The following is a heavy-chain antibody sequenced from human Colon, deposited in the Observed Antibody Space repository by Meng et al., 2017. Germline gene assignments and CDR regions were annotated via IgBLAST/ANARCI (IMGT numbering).Heavy chain of an antibody. Sequence: GSLRLSCSVSGVSMSSYYWTWIRQPPGKVPEWIGYVYSSGKTSYNPSLKNRVTISVDTSKKQFSLNLKSVSAADTAVYYCARGRRYNWNDEGPYSFEHWGQGIRVTGSS. J-gene: IGHJ5*02. D-gene: IGHD1-1*01. CDR2: VYSSGKT. CDR3: ARGRRYNWNDEGPYSFEH. V-gene: IGHV4-59*01. CDR1: GVSMSSYY.